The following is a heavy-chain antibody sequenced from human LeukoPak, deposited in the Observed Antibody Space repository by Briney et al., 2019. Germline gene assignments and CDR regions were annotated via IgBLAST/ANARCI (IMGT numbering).Heavy chain of an antibody. CDR1: GYNFTNYW. J-gene: IGHJ6*03. V-gene: IGHV5-51*01. CDR3: ARLRGYSYGYFDMDV. CDR2: IYPGDSDT. D-gene: IGHD5-18*01. Sequence: GESLKISCKGSGYNFTNYWIGWVRQMPGKGLEYMGIIYPGDSDTTYSPSFQGQVTISADKSIHTAYLQWSSLKASDTAMYYCARLRGYSYGYFDMDVWGRGTTVTVSS.